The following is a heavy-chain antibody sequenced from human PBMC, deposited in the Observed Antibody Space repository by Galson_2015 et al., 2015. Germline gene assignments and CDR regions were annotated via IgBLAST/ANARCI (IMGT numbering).Heavy chain of an antibody. CDR3: ARGWSREQGYLGS. CDR1: GFTFSSYE. CDR2: ISSSGATI. V-gene: IGHV3-48*03. D-gene: IGHD1/OR15-1a*01. Sequence: SLRLSCAASGFTFSSYEMNWVRQAPGKGPEWISYISSSGATIYYADSVKGRFTISRDNAKISLYLQMNSLRAEDTGVYYCARGWSREQGYLGSWGQGTLVTVSS. J-gene: IGHJ4*02.